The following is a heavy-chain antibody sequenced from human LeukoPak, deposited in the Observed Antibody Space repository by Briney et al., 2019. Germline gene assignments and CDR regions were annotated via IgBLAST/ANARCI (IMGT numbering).Heavy chain of an antibody. CDR2: IWYDGSNK. V-gene: IGHV3-33*01. CDR3: AGGITMVRGVIITPSYYYYYGMDV. CDR1: GFTFSSYG. J-gene: IGHJ6*04. Sequence: PGRSLRLSCAASGFTFSSYGMHWVRQAPGKGLEWVAVIWYDGSNKYYADSVKGRFTISRDNSKNTLYLQMNSLRAEDTAVYYCAGGITMVRGVIITPSYYYYYGMDVWGKGTTVTVSS. D-gene: IGHD3-10*01.